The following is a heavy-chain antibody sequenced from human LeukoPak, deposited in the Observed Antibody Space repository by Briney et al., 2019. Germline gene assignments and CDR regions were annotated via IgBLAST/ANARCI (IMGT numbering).Heavy chain of an antibody. CDR1: GGTFSSYA. J-gene: IGHJ4*02. Sequence: GASVKVSCKASGGTFSSYAISWVRQAPGQGLEWMGGIIPIFGTANYAQKFQGRVTITADESTSTAYMELSSLRSEDTAVYYCARGRRYYDSSGYPDYWGQGTLVTVSS. V-gene: IGHV1-69*13. D-gene: IGHD3-22*01. CDR2: IIPIFGTA. CDR3: ARGRRYYDSSGYPDY.